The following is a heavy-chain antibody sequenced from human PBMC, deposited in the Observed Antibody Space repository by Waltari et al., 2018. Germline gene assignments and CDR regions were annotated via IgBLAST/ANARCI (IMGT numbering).Heavy chain of an antibody. CDR1: GGSVTSYF. CDR3: ARETGTGYYPNYFDY. Sequence: VQLQESGPGLVKPSETLSLTCTVSGGSVTSYFWSWVRQPAGKGLEWVGRISTSGSANYSPSLSSRVTMSVDRSENQVSLNLHSVTAADTAIYYCARETGTGYYPNYFDYWGQGTPVTVSS. CDR2: ISTSGSA. J-gene: IGHJ4*02. V-gene: IGHV4-4*07. D-gene: IGHD1-26*01.